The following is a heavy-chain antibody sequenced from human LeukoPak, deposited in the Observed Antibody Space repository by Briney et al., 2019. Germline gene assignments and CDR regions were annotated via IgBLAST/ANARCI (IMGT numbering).Heavy chain of an antibody. Sequence: SETLSLTCTVSGASINSYYWSWIRQPPGKGLEWIGYLYYSGSTNYNPSLKSRVAISVDTSKKQISLKLRSVTAADTAIYYCAREGDYNFDYWGQGTLVTVSS. CDR2: LYYSGST. CDR1: GASINSYY. J-gene: IGHJ4*02. D-gene: IGHD4-17*01. CDR3: AREGDYNFDY. V-gene: IGHV4-59*01.